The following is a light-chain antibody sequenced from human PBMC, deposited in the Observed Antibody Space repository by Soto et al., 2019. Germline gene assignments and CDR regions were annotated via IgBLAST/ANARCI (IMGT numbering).Light chain of an antibody. CDR2: AAS. Sequence: IQMTQSPSSLSASVGDRVTITCRASQSISTFLNWYQQKPGRAPELLIYAASSLQGGVPSRFSASGSETDFTLTINSLQPEDFATYYCQQSYSTTWTFGQGTKVDNK. CDR3: QQSYSTTWT. V-gene: IGKV1-39*01. J-gene: IGKJ1*01. CDR1: QSISTF.